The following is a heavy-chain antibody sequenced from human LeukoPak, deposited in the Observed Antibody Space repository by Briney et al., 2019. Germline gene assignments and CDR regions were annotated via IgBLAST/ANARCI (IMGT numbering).Heavy chain of an antibody. CDR3: ARGRRGNESGYSYGYRYYYYMDV. D-gene: IGHD5-18*01. Sequence: SETLSLTCSVSGGSISRSSDYWGWIRQPPGKGLEWIGEINHSGSTNYNPSLKSRVTISVDTSKNQFSLKLSSVTAADTAVYYCARGRRGNESGYSYGYRYYYYMDVWGKGTTVTVSS. J-gene: IGHJ6*03. CDR1: GGSISRSSDY. CDR2: INHSGST. V-gene: IGHV4-39*07.